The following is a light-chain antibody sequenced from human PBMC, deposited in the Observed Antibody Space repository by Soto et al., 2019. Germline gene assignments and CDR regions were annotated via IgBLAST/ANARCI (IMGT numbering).Light chain of an antibody. CDR1: QSLLHSDGKTY. CDR3: MQSRQVPWT. V-gene: IGKV2D-29*01. Sequence: VMTQTPLSLSVTPGQPASISCKSSQSLLHSDGKTYMYWYLQKPGQPPQLLIFELFNRFSGVPQRFSGSGSDTDFTLEISRVEAEHVGVYYCMQSRQVPWTFGQGTKVEI. J-gene: IGKJ1*01. CDR2: ELF.